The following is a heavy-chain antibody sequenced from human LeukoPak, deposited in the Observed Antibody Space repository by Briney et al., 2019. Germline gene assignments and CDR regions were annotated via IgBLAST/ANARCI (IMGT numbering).Heavy chain of an antibody. CDR1: GFTFSSYA. J-gene: IGHJ6*02. D-gene: IGHD2-15*01. CDR3: AKSGVVVAAIDYYGMDV. CDR2: ISGSGGST. Sequence: GGSLRLSCAASGFTFSSYAMSWVRQAPGKGLEWVSAISGSGGSTNYADSVKGRFTISRDNSKNTLYLQMNSLRAEDTAVYYCAKSGVVVAAIDYYGMDVWGQGTTVTVSS. V-gene: IGHV3-23*01.